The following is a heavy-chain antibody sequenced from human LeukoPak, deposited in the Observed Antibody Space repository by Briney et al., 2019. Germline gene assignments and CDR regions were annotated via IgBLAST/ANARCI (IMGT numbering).Heavy chain of an antibody. CDR1: GFTFSSYA. D-gene: IGHD2-15*01. V-gene: IGHV3-30-3*01. CDR2: ISYDGSNK. CDR3: ARDRLVVVAAQQIYGRYYYYYGMDV. J-gene: IGHJ6*02. Sequence: PGGSLRLSCAASGFTFSSYAMHWVRQAPGKGLEWVAVISYDGSNKYYADSVKGRFTISRDNSKNTLYLQMNSLRAEDTAVYYCARDRLVVVAAQQIYGRYYYYYGMDVWGQGTTVTVSS.